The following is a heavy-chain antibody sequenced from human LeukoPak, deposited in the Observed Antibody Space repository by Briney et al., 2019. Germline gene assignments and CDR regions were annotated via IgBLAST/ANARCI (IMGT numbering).Heavy chain of an antibody. CDR1: GFTFSSYS. J-gene: IGHJ4*02. Sequence: GGSLRLSCAASGFTFSSYSMNWVRQAPGKGLEWVSSISSSSSHIYYADSVKGRFTISRDNAKNSLYLQMNSLRAEDTAVYFCASSRYCSGGSCYVPPSFDYWGQGTLVTVSS. V-gene: IGHV3-21*01. CDR2: ISSSSSHI. D-gene: IGHD2-15*01. CDR3: ASSRYCSGGSCYVPPSFDY.